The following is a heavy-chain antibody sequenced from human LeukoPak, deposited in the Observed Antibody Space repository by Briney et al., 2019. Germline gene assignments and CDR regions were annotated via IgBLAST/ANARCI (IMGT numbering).Heavy chain of an antibody. CDR3: ARLLEWEYYFDY. D-gene: IGHD1-26*01. CDR1: GFTFNSNY. Sequence: GGSLRLSCAASGFTFNSNYMSWVRQAPGKGLEWVSILYRDGTTYYAGSVKGRFAISRHNSKDTLYLQMNSLRAEDTAVYYCARLLEWEYYFDYWGQGTLVAVSS. V-gene: IGHV3-53*04. CDR2: LYRDGTT. J-gene: IGHJ4*02.